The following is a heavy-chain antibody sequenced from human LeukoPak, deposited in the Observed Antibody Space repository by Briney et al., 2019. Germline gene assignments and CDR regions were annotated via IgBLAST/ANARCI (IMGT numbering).Heavy chain of an antibody. CDR3: ARPLWFGEASIDY. D-gene: IGHD3-10*01. CDR1: VLTFSDYC. CDR2: ISSSSSYT. J-gene: IGHJ4*02. Sequence: GGSLRLSCAASVLTFSDYCMSWIREAPGKGLGWGTYISSSSSYTNYADSVKGRFTISRDNAKNSLYLQMNSLRAEDTAVYYCARPLWFGEASIDYWGQGTLVTVSS. V-gene: IGHV3-11*03.